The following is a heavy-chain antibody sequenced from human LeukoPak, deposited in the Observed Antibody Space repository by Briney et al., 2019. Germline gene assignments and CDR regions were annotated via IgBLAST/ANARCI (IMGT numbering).Heavy chain of an antibody. V-gene: IGHV3-74*01. CDR1: GFTFSSYW. D-gene: IGHD5-12*01. Sequence: GGSLRLSCAASGFTFSSYWMHWVRQAPGKGLVWVSRINSDGSSTSYADSVKGRFTISRDNAKNTLYLQMNSLRAEDTAVYYCAKDGSAYDQTFNYWGQGTLVTVSS. J-gene: IGHJ4*02. CDR2: INSDGSST. CDR3: AKDGSAYDQTFNY.